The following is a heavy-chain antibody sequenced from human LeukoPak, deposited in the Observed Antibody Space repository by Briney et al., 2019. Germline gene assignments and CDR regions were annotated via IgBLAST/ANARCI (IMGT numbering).Heavy chain of an antibody. CDR3: AHNGWYSIDN. CDR1: GGSISSSSYY. CDR2: IYYSGST. V-gene: IGHV4-39*07. D-gene: IGHD6-19*01. J-gene: IGHJ4*02. Sequence: SETLSHTCTVSGGSISSSSYYWGWIRQPPGKGLEWIGSIYYSGSTYYNPSLKSRVTISVDTSKNQFSLKLSSVTAADTAVYYCAHNGWYSIDNWGQGTLVTVSS.